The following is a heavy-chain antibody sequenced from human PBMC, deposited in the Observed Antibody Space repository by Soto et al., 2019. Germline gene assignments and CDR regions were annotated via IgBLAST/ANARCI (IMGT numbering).Heavy chain of an antibody. CDR2: TYCDDTQ. CDR1: GFSVSRSGSS. Sequence: QITLKESGPALVKPTQTLTLTCTLSGFSVSRSGSSVGWIRQPPGKALEWLALTYCDDTQRYNPSLRRRLTISRDTSKNQVVLSMTNMDPVDTATYFCAAHLTAGGYFDLWGRGTLVSVSS. V-gene: IGHV2-5*02. CDR3: AAHLTAGGYFDL. D-gene: IGHD2-21*02. J-gene: IGHJ2*01.